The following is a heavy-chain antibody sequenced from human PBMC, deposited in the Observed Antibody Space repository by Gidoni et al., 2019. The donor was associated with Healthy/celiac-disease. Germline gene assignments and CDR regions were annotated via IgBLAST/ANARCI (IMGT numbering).Heavy chain of an antibody. CDR1: GFPFRSYS. J-gene: IGHJ4*02. CDR3: ARKSPGVGNYYFDY. V-gene: IGHV3-48*02. D-gene: IGHD1-7*01. Sequence: ELQLVASGGGLVPPGGSLRLSCAASGFPFRSYSMNWVRQAPGKGLEWVSYISSSSSTIYYADSVKGRFTISRDNAKNSLYLQMNSLRDEDTAVYYCARKSPGVGNYYFDYWGQGTLVTVSS. CDR2: ISSSSSTI.